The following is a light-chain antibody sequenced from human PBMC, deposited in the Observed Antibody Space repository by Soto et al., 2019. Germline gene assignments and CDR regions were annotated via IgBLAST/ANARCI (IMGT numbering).Light chain of an antibody. CDR3: QQYYSPPPT. J-gene: IGKJ1*01. Sequence: DIVMTQSPGSLAVSLGERATINCKSSQDVSSSSSNKNYLSWYRQKPGQLPRVLIYCASTRESGVPDRFSGSVSGTDFPLTISSLQAEDAAVYYCQQYYSPPPTFGQGTKVEI. CDR2: CAS. V-gene: IGKV4-1*01. CDR1: QDVSSSSSNKNY.